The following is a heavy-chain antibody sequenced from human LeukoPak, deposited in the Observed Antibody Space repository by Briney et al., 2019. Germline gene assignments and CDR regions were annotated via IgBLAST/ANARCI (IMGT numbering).Heavy chain of an antibody. CDR1: GGSISSYY. D-gene: IGHD1-26*01. V-gene: IGHV4-59*01. J-gene: IGHJ4*02. Sequence: RASETLSLTCTVSGGSISSYYWSWIRQPPGKGLEWIGYIYYSGSTNYNPPLKSRVTISVDTSKNQFSLKLSSVTAADTAVYYCARVGGVGAADYWGQGTLVTVSS. CDR3: ARVGGVGAADY. CDR2: IYYSGST.